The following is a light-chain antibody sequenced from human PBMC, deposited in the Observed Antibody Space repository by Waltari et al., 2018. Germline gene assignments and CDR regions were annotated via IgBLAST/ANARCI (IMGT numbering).Light chain of an antibody. J-gene: IGLJ2*01. CDR1: SRELGNHTL. CDR2: EVS. V-gene: IGLV2-23*02. Sequence: QSALTQPASVSGSPGQSLTIPCTATSRELGNHTLISWYQQYPDTAPNIMIYEVSKRPSGVSSRFSGSKSGNTASLTISGLQAEDEAEYYCCSYAGYTSLLFGGGTKLTVL. CDR3: CSYAGYTSLL.